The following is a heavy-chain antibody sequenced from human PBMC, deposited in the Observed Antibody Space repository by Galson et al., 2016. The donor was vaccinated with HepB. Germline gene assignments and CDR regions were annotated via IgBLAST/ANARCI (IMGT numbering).Heavy chain of an antibody. J-gene: IGHJ4*02. D-gene: IGHD5-12*01. CDR1: GGSISRDGYY. CDR3: AIGPDLVATLEI. V-gene: IGHV4-31*03. CDR2: IYYNGNT. Sequence: TLSLTCSISGGSISRDGYYGSWIRQHPGKGLEWIGYIYYNGNTNYNSSLKGRATISLGSSKSQFSLNLTSLTAADTAVYYCAIGPDLVATLEIWGQGTLVTVSS.